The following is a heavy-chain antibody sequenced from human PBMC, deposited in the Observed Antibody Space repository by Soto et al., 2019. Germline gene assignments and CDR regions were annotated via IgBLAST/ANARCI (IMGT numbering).Heavy chain of an antibody. Sequence: GGSLRLSCAASGFTFSSYWMSWVRQAPGKGLEWVANIKQDGSEKYYVDSVKGRFTISRDNAKNSLYLQMNSLRAEDTAVYYCARRAADCSSTSCYRNYYYYYYMDVWGKGTTVTVSS. V-gene: IGHV3-7*01. CDR3: ARRAADCSSTSCYRNYYYYYYMDV. CDR1: GFTFSSYW. CDR2: IKQDGSEK. D-gene: IGHD2-2*02. J-gene: IGHJ6*03.